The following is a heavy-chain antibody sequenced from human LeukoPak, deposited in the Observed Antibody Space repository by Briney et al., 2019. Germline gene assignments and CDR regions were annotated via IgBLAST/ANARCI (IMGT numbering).Heavy chain of an antibody. D-gene: IGHD1-1*01. CDR3: ARVVAPGGNVDSYGMDV. J-gene: IGHJ6*02. CDR1: GFTFSSYG. Sequence: GGSLRLSCAASGFTFSSYGMHWVRQAPGKGLEWVVVIWYDGSNKNHADSVKGRFTISRDNSKNTLYLQMNSLRAEDTAVYYCARVVAPGGNVDSYGMDVWGQGTTVTVSS. CDR2: IWYDGSNK. V-gene: IGHV3-33*01.